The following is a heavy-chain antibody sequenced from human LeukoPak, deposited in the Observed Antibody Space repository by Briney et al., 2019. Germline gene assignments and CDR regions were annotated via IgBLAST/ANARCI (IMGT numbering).Heavy chain of an antibody. CDR3: TFSYGSNYFDS. D-gene: IGHD5-18*01. Sequence: GGSLRLSCGAAGFTFSSGWMHWVRQAPGKGLVWVSRIKSDRSGTVYADSVKGRFTISRDSAKSTLYLQMNSLRAEDTAVYYCTFSYGSNYFDSWGQGTLVTVSS. CDR2: IKSDRSGT. CDR1: GFTFSSGW. J-gene: IGHJ4*02. V-gene: IGHV3-74*01.